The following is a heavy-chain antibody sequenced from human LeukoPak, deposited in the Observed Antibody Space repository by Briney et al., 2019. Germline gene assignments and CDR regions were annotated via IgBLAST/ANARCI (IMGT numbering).Heavy chain of an antibody. CDR2: INPSGGST. CDR3: ARGPFYYVWGSYIDY. CDR1: GYTFTSYY. D-gene: IGHD3-16*01. J-gene: IGHJ4*02. V-gene: IGHV1-46*01. Sequence: ASVKVSCKASGYTFTSYYMHWVRQAPGQGLEWMGIINPSGGSTSYAQKFQGRVTMTRDMSTSTAYMELRSLRSDDTAVYYCARGPFYYVWGSYIDYWGQGTLVTVSS.